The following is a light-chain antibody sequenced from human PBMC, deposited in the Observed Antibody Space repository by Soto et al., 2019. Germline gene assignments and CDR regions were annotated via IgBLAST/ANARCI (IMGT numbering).Light chain of an antibody. CDR1: QSVSSK. J-gene: IGKJ3*01. CDR3: QQYDNWPFT. V-gene: IGKV3-15*01. Sequence: EVVMTQSPATLSVSPGEGATLSCRASQSVSSKLAWYQQKPGQAPRLLIYGASTRATGIPARFSGSESGTEFALTISSLQSEDFAAYYCQQYDNWPFTFGPGTKVDIK. CDR2: GAS.